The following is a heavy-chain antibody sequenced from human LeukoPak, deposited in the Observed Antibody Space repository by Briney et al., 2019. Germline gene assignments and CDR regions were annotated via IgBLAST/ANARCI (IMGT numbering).Heavy chain of an antibody. CDR1: GYTFTGYY. V-gene: IGHV1-2*02. CDR3: ARGLRLGTPLPSLGY. J-gene: IGHJ4*02. Sequence: ASVKVSCKASGYTFTGYYMHWVRQAPGQGLEWMGWINPNSGGTNYAQKFQGRVTMTRDTSISTAYVELSRLRSDDTAVYYCARGLRLGTPLPSLGYWGQGTLVTVSS. CDR2: INPNSGGT. D-gene: IGHD3-16*01.